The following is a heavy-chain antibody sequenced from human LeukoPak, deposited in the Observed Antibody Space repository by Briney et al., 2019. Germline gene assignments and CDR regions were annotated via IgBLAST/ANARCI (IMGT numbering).Heavy chain of an antibody. CDR2: IHYTGIT. D-gene: IGHD5-24*01. J-gene: IGHJ4*02. CDR3: AKGIGDYNYADY. CDR1: GASINNYY. Sequence: SETLSLTCTVSGASINNYYWIWLRQPPGKGLEWVGYIHYTGITKYNPSLQSRVTISVDTSKNQLSLKLNSVTAADTAVYFCAKGIGDYNYADYWGPGTLVTVS. V-gene: IGHV4-59*01.